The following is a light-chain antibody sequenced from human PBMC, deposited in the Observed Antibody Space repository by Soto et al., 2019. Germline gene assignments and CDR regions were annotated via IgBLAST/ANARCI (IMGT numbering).Light chain of an antibody. CDR2: AAS. J-gene: IGKJ4*01. V-gene: IGKV1-16*01. CDR1: HNIYNY. CDR3: QQYNSYPLT. Sequence: DIQMTPSPSSLSASVGDRVTIACQASHNIYNYLNWYHQKPGKAPNLLINAASTLQSAVPSRFSGSGSGTEFTLTISGLQPDDFATYYCQQYNSYPLTFGGGTKVDIK.